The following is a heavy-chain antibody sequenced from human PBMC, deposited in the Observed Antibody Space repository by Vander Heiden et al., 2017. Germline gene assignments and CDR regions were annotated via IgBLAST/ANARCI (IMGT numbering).Heavy chain of an antibody. D-gene: IGHD5-12*01. CDR1: GYTFTSYY. CDR3: ARDTVLSGYLTLDY. Sequence: QLQLLQSGAEVNNPGASVTVSCKASGYTFTSYYMYWVRQGPGQGREWMGIINPSGGTTNYAQKFQGRVTMTRDTSTSTVYMELSSLRSEDTAMYYCARDTVLSGYLTLDYWGQGTLVTVSS. V-gene: IGHV1-46*01. CDR2: INPSGGTT. J-gene: IGHJ4*02.